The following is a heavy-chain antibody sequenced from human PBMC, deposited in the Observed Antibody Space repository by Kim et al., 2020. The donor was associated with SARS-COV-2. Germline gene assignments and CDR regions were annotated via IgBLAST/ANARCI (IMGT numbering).Heavy chain of an antibody. CDR2: ISYRGGST. CDR1: GFTFSNHA. CDR3: AKDIQDLLREIDY. J-gene: IGHJ4*02. V-gene: IGHV3-23*01. D-gene: IGHD1-26*01. Sequence: GGSLRLSCEASGFTFSNHAMSWVRQAPGKGLEWVSGISYRGGSTYYADSVKGRFTISRDNSKNMVYVQMNSLRAEDTAVYYCAKDIQDLLREIDYWGQGTLVTVSS.